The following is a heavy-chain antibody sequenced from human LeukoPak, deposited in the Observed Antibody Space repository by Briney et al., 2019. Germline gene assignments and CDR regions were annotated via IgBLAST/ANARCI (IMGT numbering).Heavy chain of an antibody. V-gene: IGHV4-59*08. CDR2: IYHSGST. CDR1: GGSISSYY. D-gene: IGHD6-13*01. J-gene: IGHJ6*02. CDR3: ARWEGYSIDPLPGYGMDV. Sequence: SETLSLTCTVSGGSISSYYWSWIRQPPGKGLEWIGSIYHSGSTYYNPSLKSRVTISVDTSKNQFSLKLSSVTAADTAVYYCARWEGYSIDPLPGYGMDVWGQGTTVTVSS.